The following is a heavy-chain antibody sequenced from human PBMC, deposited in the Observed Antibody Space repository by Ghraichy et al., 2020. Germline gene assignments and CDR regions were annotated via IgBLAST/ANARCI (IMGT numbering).Heavy chain of an antibody. CDR3: ARGHGIRYFDL. CDR1: GGSISSYY. V-gene: IGHV4-59*01. D-gene: IGHD1-14*01. Sequence: GSLRLSCTVSGGSISSYYWSWIRQPPGKGLEWIGYIYYSGSTNYNPSLKSRVTISVDTSKNQFSLKLSSVTAADTAVYYCARGHGIRYFDLWGRGTLVTVSS. CDR2: IYYSGST. J-gene: IGHJ2*01.